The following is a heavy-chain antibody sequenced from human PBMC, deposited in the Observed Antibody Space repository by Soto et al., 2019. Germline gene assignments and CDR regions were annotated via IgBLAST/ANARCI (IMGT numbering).Heavy chain of an antibody. V-gene: IGHV1-69*13. CDR2: IIPIFGTA. CDR1: GGTFSSYA. J-gene: IGHJ4*02. D-gene: IGHD3-16*02. Sequence: ASVKVSCKASGGTFSSYAISWVRQAPGQGLEWMGGIIPIFGTANYAQKFQGRATITADESTSTAYMELSSLRSEDTAVYYCARALYVWGSYRYFDYWGQGTLVTVS. CDR3: ARALYVWGSYRYFDY.